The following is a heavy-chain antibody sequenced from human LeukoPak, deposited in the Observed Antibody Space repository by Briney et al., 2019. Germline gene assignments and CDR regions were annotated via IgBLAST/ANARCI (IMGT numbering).Heavy chain of an antibody. Sequence: SEALSLTCTVSGGSISSYYWSWIRQPPGKGLEWIGYIYYSGSTNSNPSLKSRVTISVDTSKNQFSLKLSSVTAADTAVYYCARSRGLYNWFDPWGQGTLVTVSS. D-gene: IGHD4/OR15-4a*01. V-gene: IGHV4-59*01. CDR2: IYYSGST. J-gene: IGHJ5*02. CDR3: ARSRGLYNWFDP. CDR1: GGSISSYY.